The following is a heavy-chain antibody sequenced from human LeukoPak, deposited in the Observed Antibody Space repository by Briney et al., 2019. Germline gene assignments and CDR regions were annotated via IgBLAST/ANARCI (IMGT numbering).Heavy chain of an antibody. CDR2: INTDGSST. Sequence: GGSLRLSCAASGFTFSNYWMHWVRQAPGKGLVWVSRINTDGSSTNYADSVKGRFTISRDNAKNLLYLQMNSLRVEDMAVYYCARVCGGDCYSFDPWGQGTLVTVSS. V-gene: IGHV3-74*01. CDR3: ARVCGGDCYSFDP. J-gene: IGHJ5*02. CDR1: GFTFSNYW. D-gene: IGHD2-21*01.